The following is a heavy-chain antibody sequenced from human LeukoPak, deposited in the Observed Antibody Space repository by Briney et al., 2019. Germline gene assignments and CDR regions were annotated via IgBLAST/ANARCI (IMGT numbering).Heavy chain of an antibody. CDR3: ARARYYYDSSGYFDY. Sequence: PSETLSLSCTVSGGSMSSDYWSWIRQPPGKGLEWIGYIYYSGSTNYNPSLKSRVTISVDTSKNQFSLELTSVTAADTAVYYCARARYYYDSSGYFDYWGQGTLVTVSS. V-gene: IGHV4-59*01. CDR1: GGSMSSDY. CDR2: IYYSGST. D-gene: IGHD3-22*01. J-gene: IGHJ4*02.